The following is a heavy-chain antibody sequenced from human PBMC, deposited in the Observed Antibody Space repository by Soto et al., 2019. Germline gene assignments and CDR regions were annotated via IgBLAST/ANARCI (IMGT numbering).Heavy chain of an antibody. CDR3: AKEIEGWFGESTIDY. Sequence: ESGGGVVQPGRSLRLSCAASGFTFSSYGMHWVRQAPGKGLEWVAVISYDGSNKYYADSVKGRFTISRDNSKNTLYLQMNSLRAEDTAVYYCAKEIEGWFGESTIDYWGQGTLVTVSS. D-gene: IGHD3-10*01. J-gene: IGHJ4*02. CDR1: GFTFSSYG. V-gene: IGHV3-30*18. CDR2: ISYDGSNK.